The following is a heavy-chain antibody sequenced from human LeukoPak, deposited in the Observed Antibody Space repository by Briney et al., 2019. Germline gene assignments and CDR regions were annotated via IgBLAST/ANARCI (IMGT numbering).Heavy chain of an antibody. V-gene: IGHV3-23*01. CDR2: ISGSGGST. CDR3: AKGRAGSGVILWFDP. CDR1: GFTFSRYA. J-gene: IGHJ5*02. D-gene: IGHD3-10*01. Sequence: GGSLRLSCPASGFTFSRYAMSWVRQAPGKGLEWVAAISGSGGSTYYADSVKDRFTISRDNSKNTLYLQINSLRSEDTAVYYCAKGRAGSGVILWFDPWGQGTLVTVSS.